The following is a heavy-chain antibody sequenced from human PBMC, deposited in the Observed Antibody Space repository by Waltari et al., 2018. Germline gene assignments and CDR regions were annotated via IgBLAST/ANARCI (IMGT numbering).Heavy chain of an antibody. CDR3: ARSPDQPDSLDYYMDV. D-gene: IGHD2-21*01. CDR2: ISSNGVST. CDR1: GFIFAHYW. J-gene: IGHJ6*03. V-gene: IGHV3-64*01. Sequence: EVQLVESGGGSVQPGGSLRLSCAASGFIFAHYWMPWVRQAPGRGLEYVSAISSNGVSTYYANSMKGRLSISRDNSKNTLYLQMGSLRAEDMAVYYCARSPDQPDSLDYYMDVWGKGTTVTVSS.